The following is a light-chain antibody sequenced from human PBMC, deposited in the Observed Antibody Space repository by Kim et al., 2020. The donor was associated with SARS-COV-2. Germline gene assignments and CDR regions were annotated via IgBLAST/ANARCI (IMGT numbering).Light chain of an antibody. J-gene: IGLJ3*02. Sequence: LGQTVRLTCQGDSLRNYYATWFQQRPGQAPILVLYGKYNRPSGIPDRFSGSASGDTASLTITGAQAEDEADYYCNSRDISGDHVVFGGGTQLTVL. CDR3: NSRDISGDHVV. CDR2: GKY. CDR1: SLRNYY. V-gene: IGLV3-19*01.